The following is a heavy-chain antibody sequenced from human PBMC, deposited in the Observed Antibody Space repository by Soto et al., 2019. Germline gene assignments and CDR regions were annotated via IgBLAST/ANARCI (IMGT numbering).Heavy chain of an antibody. J-gene: IGHJ4*02. D-gene: IGHD1-26*01. CDR1: GYTFINYY. CDR2: VNHSNDYT. V-gene: IGHV1-46*01. CDR3: AREGGGSRGYFDY. Sequence: QVQLVQSGAEVKKPGASVKVSCKASGYTFINYYMRWVRQAPGQGLEWMGTVNHSNDYTTFAQKFQGRVTMTPDTSTGTVYMELGSLRSEDTAVYYCAREGGGSRGYFDYWGQGTLVTVSS.